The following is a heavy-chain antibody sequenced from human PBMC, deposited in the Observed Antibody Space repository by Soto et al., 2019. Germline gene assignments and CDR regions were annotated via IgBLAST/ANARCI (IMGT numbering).Heavy chain of an antibody. V-gene: IGHV3-23*01. D-gene: IGHD6-19*01. J-gene: IGHJ4*02. CDR1: GFSFSSYA. Sequence: EVQLLESGGDLVQPGGSLRLSCAASGFSFSSYAMTWVRQAPGKGLEWVSAISGSGGTTYYADSVKGRFTISRDNSKNTMYLQVNSLRAEDTAIYYCAQVMNSGWYLAYWGQGTLVTVSS. CDR3: AQVMNSGWYLAY. CDR2: ISGSGGTT.